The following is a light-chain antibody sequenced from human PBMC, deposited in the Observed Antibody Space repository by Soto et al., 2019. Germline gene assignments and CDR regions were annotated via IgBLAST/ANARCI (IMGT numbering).Light chain of an antibody. V-gene: IGLV2-11*01. J-gene: IGLJ2*01. CDR2: DVS. CDR1: SSDVGGYNY. CDR3: CSYAGSYSV. Sequence: QSALTQPRSVSGSPEQSVTISCTGTSSDVGGYNYVSWYQQHPGKAPKLMIYDVSKRPSGVPDRFSGSKSGNTASLTISGLQAEDEADYYCCSYAGSYSVFGGGTKLTVL.